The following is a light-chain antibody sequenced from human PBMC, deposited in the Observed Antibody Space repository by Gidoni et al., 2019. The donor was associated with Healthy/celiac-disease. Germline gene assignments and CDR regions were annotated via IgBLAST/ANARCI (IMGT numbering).Light chain of an antibody. Sequence: DIQMTQSPSSLSASVGDRVTITCRASQSISSYLNWYQQKPGKAPKLLIYAASSLQSGVPSRFSGSGSETDFTLTISSLQPEDFATYYCQQSYSTLGTFXPXTKVDIK. V-gene: IGKV1-39*01. CDR1: QSISSY. J-gene: IGKJ3*01. CDR2: AAS. CDR3: QQSYSTLGT.